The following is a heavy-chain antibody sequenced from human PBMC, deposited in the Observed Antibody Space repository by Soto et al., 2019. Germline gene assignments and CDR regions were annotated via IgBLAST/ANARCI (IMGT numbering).Heavy chain of an antibody. Sequence: ASVKVSCKTSGYMLSRYAIHWVPRAPGQGLEWMGGIYAGNGNTKYSQKFQGRVGFSRDTSATTVYMEVSSLRSEDTAVYYCARSYDENSGSGWYYYGMVIWG. CDR1: GYMLSRYA. CDR2: IYAGNGNT. J-gene: IGHJ6*02. D-gene: IGHD6-19*01. CDR3: ARSYDENSGSGWYYYGMVI. V-gene: IGHV1-3*01.